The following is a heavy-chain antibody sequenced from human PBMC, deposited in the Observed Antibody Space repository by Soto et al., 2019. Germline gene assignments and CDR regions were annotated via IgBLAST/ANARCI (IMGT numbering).Heavy chain of an antibody. Sequence: DVQLVESGGGLIQPGESLRLSCSAFGLTISGKKYVAWVRQAPGKGLEWVSALYDVDGSFYADSVTGRFTTSSDSSKTTVYLQMNDLRPDDTAVYYCATWHEREHAFDVWGQGTTVTISS. D-gene: IGHD1-1*01. V-gene: IGHV3-53*01. CDR2: LYDVDGS. CDR3: ATWHEREHAFDV. J-gene: IGHJ3*01. CDR1: GLTISGKKY.